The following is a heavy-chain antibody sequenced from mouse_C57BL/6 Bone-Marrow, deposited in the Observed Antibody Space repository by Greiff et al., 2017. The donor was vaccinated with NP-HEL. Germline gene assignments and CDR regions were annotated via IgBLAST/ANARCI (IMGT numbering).Heavy chain of an antibody. Sequence: VQLQQSGAELARPGASVKLSCKASGYTFTSYGISWVKQRTGQGLEWIGEIYPRSGNTYYNEKFKGKATLTADKSSSTAYMELRSLTSEDSAVYFCAREGAITTLVPYWYFDVWGTGTTVTVSS. J-gene: IGHJ1*03. CDR1: GYTFTSYG. CDR3: AREGAITTLVPYWYFDV. V-gene: IGHV1-81*01. CDR2: IYPRSGNT. D-gene: IGHD1-1*01.